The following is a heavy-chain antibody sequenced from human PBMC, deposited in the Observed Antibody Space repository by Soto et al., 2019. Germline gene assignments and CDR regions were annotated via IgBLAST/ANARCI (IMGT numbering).Heavy chain of an antibody. CDR1: GFTFGDYW. CDR3: ATAEVDN. V-gene: IGHV3-74*03. Sequence: GGSLRLSCAASGFTFGDYWMHWVRQPPGKGPEWVSRMSGDGRTTQYADSVKGRFTASRDNAKSTLYLQMNSLRAEETVVYYYATAEVDNWGPETLVIVSS. CDR2: MSGDGRTT. J-gene: IGHJ4*01.